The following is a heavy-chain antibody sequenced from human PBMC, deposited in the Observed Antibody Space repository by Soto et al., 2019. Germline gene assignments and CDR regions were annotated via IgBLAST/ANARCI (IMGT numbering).Heavy chain of an antibody. V-gene: IGHV3-23*01. D-gene: IGHD2-2*01. J-gene: IGHJ2*01. CDR2: ISGSGGST. CDR3: AKDLSCSSTSCYDEDLWYFDL. CDR1: GFTFSSYA. Sequence: GGSLRLSCAASGFTFSSYAMSWVRQAPGKGLEWVSAISGSGGSTYYADSVKGRFTISRDNSKNTLYLQMNSLRAEDTAVYYCAKDLSCSSTSCYDEDLWYFDLWGRGTLVTVSS.